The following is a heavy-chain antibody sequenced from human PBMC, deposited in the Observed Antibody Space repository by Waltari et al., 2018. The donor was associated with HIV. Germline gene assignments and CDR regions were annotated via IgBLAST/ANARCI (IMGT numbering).Heavy chain of an antibody. CDR2: ISGATDSP. J-gene: IGHJ4*02. V-gene: IGHV3-21*02. Sequence: EVQLVESGGGLVKPGGSLRLSCSASGFNFGNYGMNWVRRAPGKGLEWVASISGATDSPHYPDSLTCRFTISRDNAKESLFLQMNGLRAEDTAIYYFVRGVVDFWGQGIPVNVSS. CDR1: GFNFGNYG. CDR3: VRGVVDF.